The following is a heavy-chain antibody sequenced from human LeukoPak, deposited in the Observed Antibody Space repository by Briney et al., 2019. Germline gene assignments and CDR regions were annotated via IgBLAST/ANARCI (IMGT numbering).Heavy chain of an antibody. CDR2: IYYSGST. D-gene: IGHD1-26*01. V-gene: IGHV4-31*03. CDR1: GGSISSGGYY. J-gene: IGHJ4*02. CDR3: ARGSGSYNLAFDY. Sequence: SETLSLTCTVSGGSISSGGYYWSWIRQHPGKGLEWIGYIYYSGSTYYNPSLKSRVTISVDTSKNQFSLKLSSVTAADTAVYYCARGSGSYNLAFDYWGQGTLVTVSS.